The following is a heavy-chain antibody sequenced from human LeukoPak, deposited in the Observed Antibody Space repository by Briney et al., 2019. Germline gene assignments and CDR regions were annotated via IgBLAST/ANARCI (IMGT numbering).Heavy chain of an antibody. J-gene: IGHJ4*02. CDR3: AGKYSSGYYFDY. Sequence: KPSETLSLTCAVYGGSFSGYYWSWIRQPSGKGLEWIGEINHSGSTNYNPSLKSRVTISVDTSKNQFSLKLSSVTAADTAVYYCAGKYSSGYYFDYWGQGTLVTVSS. CDR1: GGSFSGYY. CDR2: INHSGST. D-gene: IGHD6-19*01. V-gene: IGHV4-34*01.